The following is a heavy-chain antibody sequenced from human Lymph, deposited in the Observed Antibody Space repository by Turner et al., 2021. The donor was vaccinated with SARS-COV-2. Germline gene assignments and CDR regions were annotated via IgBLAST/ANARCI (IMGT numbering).Heavy chain of an antibody. J-gene: IGHJ6*02. CDR1: GYTFTRYD. V-gene: IGHV1-8*01. CDR2: MNTDSGDT. CDR3: ARVQGHCTSTSCYGDYYFGMDV. D-gene: IGHD2-2*01. Sequence: QVQLVQSGAEVQLPGASVKVSCKASGYTFTRYDINWVRQATGQGLEWMGWMNTDSGDTGYAQKVSGRVTMTRDTSISTAYMELSSLRSEDTAVYYCARVQGHCTSTSCYGDYYFGMDVWGQGTTVTVSS.